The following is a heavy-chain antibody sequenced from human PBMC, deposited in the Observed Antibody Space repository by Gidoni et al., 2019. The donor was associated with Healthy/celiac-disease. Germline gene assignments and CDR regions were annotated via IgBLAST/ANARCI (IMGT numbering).Heavy chain of an antibody. CDR2: IYHSGST. J-gene: IGHJ6*02. CDR1: GGSISSSNW. V-gene: IGHV4-4*02. CDR3: ARDSGSYYDNNYYGMDV. Sequence: QVQLQESGPGLVKPSGTLSLTCAVSGGSISSSNWWSWVRQPPGKGLEWIGEIYHSGSTNYNPSLKSRVTISVDKSKNQFSLKLSSVTAADTAVYYCARDSGSYYDNNYYGMDVWGQGTTVTVSS. D-gene: IGHD1-26*01.